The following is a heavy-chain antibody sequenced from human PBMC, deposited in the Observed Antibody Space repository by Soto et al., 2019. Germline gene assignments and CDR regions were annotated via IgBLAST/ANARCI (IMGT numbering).Heavy chain of an antibody. CDR3: TKGIVAGRRGGHFDC. CDR1: GFTFDDYA. V-gene: IGHV3-9*01. CDR2: ISWNSGSI. J-gene: IGHJ4*02. Sequence: EVQLVESGGGLVQPGRSLRLSCAASGFTFDDYAMHWVRQAPGKGLEWVSGISWNSGSIGYADSVKGRFTISRDNAKNSVYMQMNSLRAEDTALYYCTKGIVAGRRGGHFDCWGQGTLVTVSS. D-gene: IGHD6-6*01.